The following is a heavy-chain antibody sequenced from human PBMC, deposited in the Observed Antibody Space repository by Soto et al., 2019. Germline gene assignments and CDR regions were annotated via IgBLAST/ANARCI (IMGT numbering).Heavy chain of an antibody. J-gene: IGHJ6*02. D-gene: IGHD3-10*01. V-gene: IGHV3-30*18. CDR2: ISYDGSNK. Sequence: GGSLRLSCAASGFTFSSYGMHWVRQAPGKGLEWVAVISYDGSNKYYADSVKGRFTISRDNSKNTLYLQMNSLRAEDTAVYYCAKALDRGVHYYYYGMDVWGQGTTVTVSS. CDR1: GFTFSSYG. CDR3: AKALDRGVHYYYYGMDV.